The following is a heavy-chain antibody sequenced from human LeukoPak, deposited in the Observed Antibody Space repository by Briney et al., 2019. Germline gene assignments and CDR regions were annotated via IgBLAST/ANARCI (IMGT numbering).Heavy chain of an antibody. Sequence: GASVKVSCKASGYTFTNYALHWVRQAPGQGLEWMGGIIPIFGTANYAQKFQGRVTITADESTSTAYMELSSLRSEDTAVYYCARGGDNWFDPWGQGTLVTVSS. V-gene: IGHV1-69*13. CDR1: GYTFTNYA. CDR3: ARGGDNWFDP. CDR2: IIPIFGTA. J-gene: IGHJ5*02.